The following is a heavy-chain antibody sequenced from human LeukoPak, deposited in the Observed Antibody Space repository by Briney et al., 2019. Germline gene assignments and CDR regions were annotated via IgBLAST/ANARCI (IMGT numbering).Heavy chain of an antibody. CDR1: GFTFSSYW. Sequence: GGSLRLSCAASGFTFSSYWMSWVRQAPGKGLEWVANIKQDGSEKYYVDSVKGRFTISRDNSKNTLYLQMNSLRAEDTAVYYCARVEAAAGALYFDYWGQGTLVTVSS. CDR3: ARVEAAAGALYFDY. J-gene: IGHJ4*02. V-gene: IGHV3-7*01. CDR2: IKQDGSEK. D-gene: IGHD6-13*01.